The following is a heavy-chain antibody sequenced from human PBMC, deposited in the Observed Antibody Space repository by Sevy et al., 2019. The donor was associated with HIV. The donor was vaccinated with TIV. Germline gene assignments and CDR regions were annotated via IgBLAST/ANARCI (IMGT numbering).Heavy chain of an antibody. J-gene: IGHJ4*02. CDR2: ISAYNGNT. Sequence: ASVNVSCKASGYTFTSYGISWVRQAPGQGLEWMGWISAYNGNTNYAQKLQGRVTMTTDTSTSTAYMELRSLRSDDTAVYYCARGALGYCSGGSCQTTNYFDYWGQGTLVTVSS. V-gene: IGHV1-18*01. D-gene: IGHD2-15*01. CDR3: ARGALGYCSGGSCQTTNYFDY. CDR1: GYTFTSYG.